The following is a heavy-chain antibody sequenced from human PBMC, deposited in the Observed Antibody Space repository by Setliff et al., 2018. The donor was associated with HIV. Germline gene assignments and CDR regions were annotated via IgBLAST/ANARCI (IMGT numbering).Heavy chain of an antibody. V-gene: IGHV3-30*02. CDR2: IRYDGSYR. Sequence: GGSLRLSCAVSGFTFISYGMYWVRQAPGKGLEWVAFIRYDGSYRYYVDSVKGRFNISRDNSKNTMFLQMNSLRAEDTAVYYCAREPHELRYFDWLLYPAYYYYGMDVWGQGTTVTVSS. CDR3: AREPHELRYFDWLLYPAYYYYGMDV. D-gene: IGHD3-9*01. CDR1: GFTFISYG. J-gene: IGHJ6*02.